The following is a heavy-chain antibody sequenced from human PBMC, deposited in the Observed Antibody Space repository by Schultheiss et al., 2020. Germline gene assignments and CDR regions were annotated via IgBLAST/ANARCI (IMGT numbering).Heavy chain of an antibody. Sequence: GGSLRLSCAASGFTFSNAWMSWVRQAPGKGLEWVSAISGSGGSTYYADSVKGRFTISRDNSKNTLYLQMNSLRAEDTALYYCVKDSSSVGTYYFDYWGQGTLVTVSS. J-gene: IGHJ4*02. CDR3: VKDSSSVGTYYFDY. CDR1: GFTFSNAW. CDR2: ISGSGGST. V-gene: IGHV3-23*01. D-gene: IGHD1-1*01.